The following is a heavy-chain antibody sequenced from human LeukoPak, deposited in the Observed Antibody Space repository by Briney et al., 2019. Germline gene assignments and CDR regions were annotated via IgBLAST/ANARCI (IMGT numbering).Heavy chain of an antibody. Sequence: ASVKVSCKASGYTFTSYDSYWVRQATGQGLEWMGWITPANAKTGYAQKFQGRLTITRNTSISTVYMELSTLRSEDTAVYYCARGGRPADYWGQGTLVTVSS. CDR2: ITPANAKT. J-gene: IGHJ4*02. V-gene: IGHV1-8*01. CDR1: GYTFTSYD. CDR3: ARGGRPADY.